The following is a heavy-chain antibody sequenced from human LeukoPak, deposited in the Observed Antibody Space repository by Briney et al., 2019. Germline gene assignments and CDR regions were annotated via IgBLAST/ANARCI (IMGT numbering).Heavy chain of an antibody. D-gene: IGHD2-2*01. CDR3: AKGLIVVPAANFDY. CDR1: GFTFSSYA. CDR2: ISGSGGST. V-gene: IGHV3-23*01. J-gene: IGHJ4*02. Sequence: GGSLRLSCAASGFTFSSYAMSWVRQAPGKGLEWVSAISGSGGSTYYADSVKGRFTISRDNSKNTLYLQMNSLRAEDMAVYYCAKGLIVVPAANFDYWGQGTLVTVSS.